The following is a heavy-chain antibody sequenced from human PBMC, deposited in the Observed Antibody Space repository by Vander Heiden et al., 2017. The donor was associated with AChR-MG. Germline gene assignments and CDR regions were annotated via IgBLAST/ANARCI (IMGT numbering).Heavy chain of an antibody. Sequence: EVQLLESGGGLVQPGGSLRLSWAASGLPFSGYAMGWVGQAPGKGLEWGSAISGRGGSTYYADAVKGRFTISRDNSKNTLYLQMNSLRAEDTAVYYCAKDIEAITIFGWFDPWGQGTLVTVSS. D-gene: IGHD3-3*01. CDR3: AKDIEAITIFGWFDP. CDR1: GLPFSGYA. CDR2: ISGRGGST. J-gene: IGHJ5*02. V-gene: IGHV3-23*01.